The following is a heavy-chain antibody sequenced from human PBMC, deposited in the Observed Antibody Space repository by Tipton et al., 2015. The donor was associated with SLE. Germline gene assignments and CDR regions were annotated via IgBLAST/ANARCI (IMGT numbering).Heavy chain of an antibody. CDR2: IKEDGREI. CDR3: ARGGSPTIRPLDC. V-gene: IGHV3-7*03. J-gene: IGHJ4*02. Sequence: SLRLSCAASGFTFSDYWMYWVRQAPGKGLEWVANIKEDGREIYYVDSVEGRFTISRDNAKNSLYLQLNSLRVEDTAVYYCARGGSPTIRPLDCWGQGTLVTVSS. CDR1: GFTFSDYW. D-gene: IGHD1-26*01.